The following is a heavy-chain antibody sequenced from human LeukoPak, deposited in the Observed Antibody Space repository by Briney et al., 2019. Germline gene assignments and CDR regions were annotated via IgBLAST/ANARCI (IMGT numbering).Heavy chain of an antibody. V-gene: IGHV4-39*01. CDR1: GGSISSSSYF. J-gene: IGHJ4*02. CDR2: IYYSGSA. CDR3: ARTLCSGKSCYSGY. Sequence: SETLSLTCTVSGGSISSSSYFWGWIRQPPGKGLEWIGSIYYSGSAYYNPSLKSRVTISVDTSKNQFSLKLSSVTAADTAVYYCARTLCSGKSCYSGYWGQGTLVTVSS. D-gene: IGHD2-15*01.